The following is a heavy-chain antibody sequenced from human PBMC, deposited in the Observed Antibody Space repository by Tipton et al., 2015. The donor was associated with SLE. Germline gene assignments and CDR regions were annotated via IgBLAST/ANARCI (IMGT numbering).Heavy chain of an antibody. J-gene: IGHJ6*02. Sequence: LRLSCAVYGGSFSGYYWSWIRQPAGKGLEWIGRIYTSGSTNYNPSLKSRVTMSVDTSKNQFSLKLSSVTAADTAVYYCARNDGMDVWGQGTTVTVSS. CDR2: IYTSGST. CDR1: GGSFSGYY. CDR3: ARNDGMDV. V-gene: IGHV4-59*10.